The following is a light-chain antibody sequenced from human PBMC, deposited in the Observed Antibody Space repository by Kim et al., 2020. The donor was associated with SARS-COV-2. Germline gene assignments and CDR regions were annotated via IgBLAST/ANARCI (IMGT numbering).Light chain of an antibody. CDR2: YDS. Sequence: APGWRAKITREGDNSGGKSFHWYHQKPGQAPVLVIFYDSDRPSGIPERFSGSNSGNTATLTISRVEAGYEAVYYCQVWDSTTKHWVFGGGTQLTVL. J-gene: IGLJ3*02. V-gene: IGLV3-21*04. CDR3: QVWDSTTKHWV. CDR1: NSGGKS.